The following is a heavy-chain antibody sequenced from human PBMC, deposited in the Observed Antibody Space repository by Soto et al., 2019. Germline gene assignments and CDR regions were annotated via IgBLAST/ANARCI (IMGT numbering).Heavy chain of an antibody. Sequence: QVQLVQSGAEVKKPGASVKVSCKASGYTFTSYYMHWVRQAPGQGLEWMGIINPSGGSTSYAQKFQGRGTMTRDTSTSTVYMELSSLRSEDTAVCYCARGIGKNWFDPWGQGTLVTVSS. CDR1: GYTFTSYY. V-gene: IGHV1-46*01. CDR3: ARGIGKNWFDP. D-gene: IGHD1-26*01. J-gene: IGHJ5*02. CDR2: INPSGGST.